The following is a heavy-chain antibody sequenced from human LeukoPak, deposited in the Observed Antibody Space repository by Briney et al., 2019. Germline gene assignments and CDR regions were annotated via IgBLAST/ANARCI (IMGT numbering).Heavy chain of an antibody. D-gene: IGHD3-22*01. J-gene: IGHJ4*02. CDR3: AREPLSYYDSFWSSY. CDR2: FYYSGST. Sequence: PSETLSLTCTVSGGSISSSSYYWGWIRQPPGKGLEWIGSFYYSGSTYYNPSLKSRVTISVDTSKNQFSLKLSSVTAADTAVYYCAREPLSYYDSFWSSYWGQGTLVTVSS. V-gene: IGHV4-39*07. CDR1: GGSISSSSYY.